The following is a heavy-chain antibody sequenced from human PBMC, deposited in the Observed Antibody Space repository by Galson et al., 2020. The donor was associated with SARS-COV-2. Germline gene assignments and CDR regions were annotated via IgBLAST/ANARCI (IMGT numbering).Heavy chain of an antibody. J-gene: IGHJ6*02. CDR1: GGSISSGGYY. Sequence: SETLSLTCTVSGGSISSGGYYWSWIRQHPGKGLEWIGYIYYSGNTYYNPSLKSRVTISVDTSKNQFSLKLSSVTAADTAVYYCARAFEAYGMDVWGQGTTVTVSS. CDR2: IYYSGNT. V-gene: IGHV4-31*03. CDR3: ARAFEAYGMDV.